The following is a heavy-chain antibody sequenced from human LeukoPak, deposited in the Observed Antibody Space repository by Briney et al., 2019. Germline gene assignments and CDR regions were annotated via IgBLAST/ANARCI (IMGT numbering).Heavy chain of an antibody. Sequence: SQTLSLTCAISGDSVSSSSAAWNWIRQSPSRGLEWLGNTYYRSRWYNDYAASVIGRISVNADTSKNQFSLQLNSVTPEDTAVYYCARGGRYSFDYWGQGTLVTVSS. CDR1: GDSVSSSSAA. J-gene: IGHJ4*02. CDR2: TYYRSRWYN. D-gene: IGHD1-26*01. V-gene: IGHV6-1*01. CDR3: ARGGRYSFDY.